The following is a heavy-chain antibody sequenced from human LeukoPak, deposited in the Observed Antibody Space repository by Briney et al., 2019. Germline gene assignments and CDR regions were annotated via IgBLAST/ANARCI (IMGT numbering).Heavy chain of an antibody. J-gene: IGHJ4*02. CDR2: ISHSGST. Sequence: SETLSLTCSVSDYPIISGYFWGWIRPPPGKGLEWIATISHSGSTYFNPSLKSRVIVSIDASKNQFSLNLTSVTAAYTAVSFCAREHCAGGYCYFLDYWGQGTLVTVSS. CDR1: DYPIISGYF. CDR3: AREHCAGGYCYFLDY. V-gene: IGHV4-38-2*02. D-gene: IGHD2/OR15-2a*01.